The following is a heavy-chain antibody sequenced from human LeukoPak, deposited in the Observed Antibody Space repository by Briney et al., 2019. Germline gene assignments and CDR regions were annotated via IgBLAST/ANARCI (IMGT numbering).Heavy chain of an antibody. Sequence: PGGSLRLSRAASGFTFSDFWMGWVRQAPGKGLEWVANINQDGSENYYVDSVKGRFTISRDNAKNSLYLQMNSLRAEDTAVYYCTKGRSNHYWGQGTLVTVST. CDR2: INQDGSEN. V-gene: IGHV3-7*01. J-gene: IGHJ4*02. CDR1: GFTFSDFW. D-gene: IGHD3-10*01. CDR3: TKGRSNHY.